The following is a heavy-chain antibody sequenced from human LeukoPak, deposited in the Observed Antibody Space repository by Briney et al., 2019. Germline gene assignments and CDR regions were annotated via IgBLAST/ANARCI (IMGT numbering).Heavy chain of an antibody. D-gene: IGHD2-2*01. V-gene: IGHV1-2*02. CDR1: RYTFTDYH. CDR3: ARANFLYCSSSTCLFDY. CDR2: INPNDGDT. J-gene: IGHJ4*02. Sequence: ASVKVSCKASRYTFTDYHMHWVRQAPGQGFEWMGCINPNDGDTNNAQKFQGRVTMTRDTSISTAHMEVSRLRSDDTAVYYCARANFLYCSSSTCLFDYWGQGTLVTVSS.